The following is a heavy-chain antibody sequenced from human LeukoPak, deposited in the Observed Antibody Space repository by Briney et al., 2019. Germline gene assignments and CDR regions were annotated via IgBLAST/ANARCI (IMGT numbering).Heavy chain of an antibody. J-gene: IGHJ4*02. CDR3: ARDLYDILTGYSAPPDY. Sequence: ASVKVSCKASGGTFSSYAISWVRQAPGQGLEWMGRIIPILGIASYAQKFQGRVTITADKSTSTAYMELRSLRSDDTAVYYCARDLYDILTGYSAPPDYWGQGTLVTVSS. CDR1: GGTFSSYA. V-gene: IGHV1-69*04. D-gene: IGHD3-9*01. CDR2: IIPILGIA.